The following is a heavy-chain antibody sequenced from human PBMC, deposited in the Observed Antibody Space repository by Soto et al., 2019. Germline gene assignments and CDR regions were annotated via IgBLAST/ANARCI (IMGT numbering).Heavy chain of an antibody. CDR1: GYTFTSYA. CDR3: PRTPSHMAAQTQLDP. V-gene: IGHV1-3*01. CDR2: KHGGAGDT. Sequence: QVQLVQSGAEVRKPGASVKISCKASGYTFTSYAIHWLRQAPGQRLEWIGWKHGGAGDTRYSVNFQGRVTFTRDTGATTAFMDLSSPSSADTSIYYCPRTPSHMAAQTQLDPWGQGTLVTVSS. J-gene: IGHJ5*02. D-gene: IGHD1-1*01.